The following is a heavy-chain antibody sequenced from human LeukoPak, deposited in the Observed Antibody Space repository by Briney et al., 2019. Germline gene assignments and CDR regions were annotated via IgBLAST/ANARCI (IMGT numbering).Heavy chain of an antibody. CDR3: ARDHPELRFLEWLSDNRGSGPYYFDY. CDR2: ISAYNGNT. V-gene: IGHV1-18*01. J-gene: IGHJ4*02. D-gene: IGHD3-3*01. Sequence: ASVKVSCKASGYTFTSYGISWVRQAPGQGLEWMGWISAYNGNTNYAQKLQGRVTMTTDTSTSTAYMELRSLRSDDTAVYYCARDHPELRFLEWLSDNRGSGPYYFDYWGQGTLVTVSS. CDR1: GYTFTSYG.